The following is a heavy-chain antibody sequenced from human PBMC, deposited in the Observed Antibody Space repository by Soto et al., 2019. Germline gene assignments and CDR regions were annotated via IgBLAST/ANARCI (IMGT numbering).Heavy chain of an antibody. Sequence: QAQLVQSGGEVKKPGASVKVSCRASGYTFTSYGYAWVRQAPGQGLEWMGWISAYNGDTNYAQKFKARVTLPTDKSTTQAHMELRNLGSDDTAVYYCARSGAYCTSITCLFDSFWGLGTLVTVSS. D-gene: IGHD2-8*01. CDR3: ARSGAYCTSITCLFDSF. CDR2: ISAYNGDT. V-gene: IGHV1-18*01. CDR1: GYTFTSYG. J-gene: IGHJ4*02.